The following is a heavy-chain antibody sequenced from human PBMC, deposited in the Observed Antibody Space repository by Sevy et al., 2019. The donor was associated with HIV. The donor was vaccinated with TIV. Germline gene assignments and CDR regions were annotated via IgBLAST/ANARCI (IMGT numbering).Heavy chain of an antibody. CDR3: ARDLIAVAGRDWFDP. CDR1: GFTFSSYS. V-gene: IGHV3-21*01. D-gene: IGHD6-19*01. CDR2: ISSSSSYI. J-gene: IGHJ5*02. Sequence: GGSLRLSCAASGFTFSSYSMNWVRQAPGKGLEWVSSISSSSSYIYYADSVKGRFTISRDNAKNSLYLQMNSLGAEDTAVYYCARDLIAVAGRDWFDPWGQGTLVTVSS.